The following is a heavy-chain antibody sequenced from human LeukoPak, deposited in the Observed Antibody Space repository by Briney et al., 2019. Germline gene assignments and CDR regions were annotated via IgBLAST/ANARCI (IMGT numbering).Heavy chain of an antibody. J-gene: IGHJ5*02. V-gene: IGHV3-30*04. CDR2: ISYDGTNK. CDR3: VRDLEQWLVTNWFDP. D-gene: IGHD6-19*01. CDR1: GFTFSNYA. Sequence: PGGSLRLSCAASGFTFSNYAMHWVRQAPGKALQWVALISYDGTNKDYADSVKGRFTISRDNPKNTLYLQVNSLRAEDTAVYYYVRDLEQWLVTNWFDPWGQGTLVTVSS.